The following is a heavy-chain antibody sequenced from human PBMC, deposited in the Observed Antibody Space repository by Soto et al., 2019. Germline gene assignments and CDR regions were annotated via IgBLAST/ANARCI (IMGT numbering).Heavy chain of an antibody. V-gene: IGHV3-21*01. J-gene: IGHJ6*01. D-gene: IGHD2-2*01. CDR3: ARDGAVVVPAAIDRSYYYGMDV. CDR1: GFTFSSYS. CDR2: ISSSSSYI. Sequence: EVQLVESGGGLVKPGGSLRLSCAASGFTFSSYSMNWVRQAPGKGLEWVSSISSSSSYIYYADSVKGRFTISRDNAKNSLYLQMNSLRAEDTAVYYCARDGAVVVPAAIDRSYYYGMDVW.